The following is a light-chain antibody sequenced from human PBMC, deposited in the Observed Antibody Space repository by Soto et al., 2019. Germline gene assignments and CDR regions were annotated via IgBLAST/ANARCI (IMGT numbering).Light chain of an antibody. CDR3: QTWGTGIHV. V-gene: IGLV4-69*01. CDR1: SGHSSYA. Sequence: QSVLTQSPSASASLGASVKLTCTLSSGHSSYAIAWHQQQPEKGPRYLMKLNSDGSHSKGDGIPDHFSGSSSGAERYLTISSLQSEDEADYYCQTWGTGIHVFGGGTKVTVL. J-gene: IGLJ2*01. CDR2: LNSDGSH.